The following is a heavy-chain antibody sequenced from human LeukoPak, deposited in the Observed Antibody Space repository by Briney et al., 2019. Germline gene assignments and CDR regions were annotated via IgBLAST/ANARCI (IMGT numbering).Heavy chain of an antibody. CDR2: INHSGST. D-gene: IGHD6-13*01. J-gene: IGHJ5*02. CDR1: GGSFSGYY. V-gene: IGHV4-34*01. CDR3: ARASSSWYGFRDWFDP. Sequence: PSETLSLTCAVYGGSFSGYYWSWIRQPPGKGLEWIGEINHSGSTNYNPSLKSRVTISVDTSKNQLSLKLSSVTAADTAVYYCARASSSWYGFRDWFDPWGQGTLVTVSS.